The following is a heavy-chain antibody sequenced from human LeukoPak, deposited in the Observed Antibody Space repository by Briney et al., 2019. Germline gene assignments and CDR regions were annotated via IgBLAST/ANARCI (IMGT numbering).Heavy chain of an antibody. CDR1: GFTFSDFT. D-gene: IGHD3-10*01. J-gene: IGHJ6*03. CDR3: ARSLRVRGVPDYMDV. V-gene: IGHV3-21*04. Sequence: GGSLRLSCAGSGFTFSDFTINWVRQAPGKGLEWVSCIGGSSDSYIYYADTVRGRFTISRDNSKNTLYLQMNSLRAEDTAVYYCARSLRVRGVPDYMDVWGKGTTVTISS. CDR2: IGGSSDSYI.